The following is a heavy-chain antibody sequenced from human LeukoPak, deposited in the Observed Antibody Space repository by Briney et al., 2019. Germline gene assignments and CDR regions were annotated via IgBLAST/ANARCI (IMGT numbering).Heavy chain of an antibody. V-gene: IGHV3-23*01. CDR1: GFTFSSHG. CDR2: ISPSGGIT. Sequence: GGTLRLSCAASGFTFSSHGMNWVRQAPGKGLEWVSGISPSGGITYYTDSVKGRFTISRDNSKNTQSLQMNSLTAEDTAVYYCAKDPWSGGSFGDYWGQGTLVTVSS. D-gene: IGHD2-15*01. CDR3: AKDPWSGGSFGDY. J-gene: IGHJ4*02.